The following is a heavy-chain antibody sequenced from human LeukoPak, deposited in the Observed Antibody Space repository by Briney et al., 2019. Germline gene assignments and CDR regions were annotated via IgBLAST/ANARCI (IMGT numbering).Heavy chain of an antibody. CDR1: GGSISSYY. V-gene: IGHV4-59*01. Sequence: SETLPLTCTVSGGSISSYYWSWIRQPPGKGLEWIGYIYYSGSTNYNPSLKSRVTISVDTSKNQFSLKLSSVTAADTAVYYCARVAEYYYDSRGPFDYWGQGTLVTVSS. J-gene: IGHJ4*02. D-gene: IGHD3-22*01. CDR3: ARVAEYYYDSRGPFDY. CDR2: IYYSGST.